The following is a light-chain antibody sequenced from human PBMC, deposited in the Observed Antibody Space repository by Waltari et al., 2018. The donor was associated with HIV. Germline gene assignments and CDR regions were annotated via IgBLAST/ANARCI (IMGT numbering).Light chain of an antibody. V-gene: IGLV3-19*01. J-gene: IGLJ3*02. CDR3: NSRDSSGHWF. Sequence: SSELAQDPAVSVALGQTVRITCQGDSVRSYYASWYQQKPGQAPVLVVYGENNRPSGIPDRFSGSRSGNTASLTTAGAQTEDEADYYCNSRDSSGHWFFGGGTKVTVL. CDR2: GEN. CDR1: SVRSYY.